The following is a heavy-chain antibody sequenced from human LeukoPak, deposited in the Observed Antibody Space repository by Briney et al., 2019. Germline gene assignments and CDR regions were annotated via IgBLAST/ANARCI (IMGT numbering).Heavy chain of an antibody. CDR1: AGSISNYY. D-gene: IGHD6-13*01. CDR2: ISYSGST. J-gene: IGHJ4*02. Sequence: SETLSLTCTVYAGSISNYYWSWIRQPPGKGLEWIGYISYSGSTNYNPSLKSRVTISVDTSKNQFSLKLSSVTAADTAVYYCARLGPAAGTSFDYWGQGTLVTVSS. V-gene: IGHV4-59*08. CDR3: ARLGPAAGTSFDY.